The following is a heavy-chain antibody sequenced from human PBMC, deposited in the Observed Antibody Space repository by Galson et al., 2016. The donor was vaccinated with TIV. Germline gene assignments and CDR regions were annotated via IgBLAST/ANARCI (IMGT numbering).Heavy chain of an antibody. CDR2: IYPGDSET. CDR1: GYSFTSYW. J-gene: IGHJ4*02. V-gene: IGHV5-51*01. D-gene: IGHD6-13*01. CDR3: ARRPISYSRSWYHFDY. Sequence: QSGAEVKKPGESLKISCQGSGYSFTSYWIGWVRQMPGKGLEWMGAIYPGDSETRYSPSFQGQVTISADKSISTAYLQWSSLKASDTAMYHCARRPISYSRSWYHFDYWGQGTLVTVSS.